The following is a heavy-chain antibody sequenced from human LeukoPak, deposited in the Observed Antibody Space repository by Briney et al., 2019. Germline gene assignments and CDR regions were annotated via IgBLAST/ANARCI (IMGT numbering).Heavy chain of an antibody. Sequence: GGSLRLSCAASGFTFSSYSMNWVRQAPGKGLEWVSSISSSSSYIYYADSVKGRFTISRDNAKNSLYLQMNSLRAEDTAVYYCARSTPFGAFHDAFDIWGQGTMVTVSS. CDR2: ISSSSSYI. CDR1: GFTFSSYS. V-gene: IGHV3-21*01. D-gene: IGHD3-10*01. CDR3: ARSTPFGAFHDAFDI. J-gene: IGHJ3*02.